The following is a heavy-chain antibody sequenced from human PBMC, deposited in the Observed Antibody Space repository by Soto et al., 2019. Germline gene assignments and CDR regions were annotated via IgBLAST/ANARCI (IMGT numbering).Heavy chain of an antibody. V-gene: IGHV4-59*08. CDR1: GDSTSSDY. CDR3: VSQRTTVITQAYFDY. J-gene: IGHJ4*02. D-gene: IGHD4-4*01. CDR2: IQFSGTT. Sequence: SETLSLTCTVSGDSTSSDYWSWIRQPPVKGLEWIGYIQFSGTTTYNPSLKSRVTISVDTSKNQFSLNLNSVTASDTAVYFCVSQRTTVITQAYFDYWGPGALVTVPS.